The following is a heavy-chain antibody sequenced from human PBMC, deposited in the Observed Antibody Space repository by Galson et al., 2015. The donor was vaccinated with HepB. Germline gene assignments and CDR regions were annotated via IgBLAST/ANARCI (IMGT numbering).Heavy chain of an antibody. CDR3: AKNRYYDSSGYYDGWGDY. Sequence: EWVSAISGSGGSTYYADSVKGRFTISRDNSKNTLYLQMNSLRAEDTAVYYCAKNRYYDSSGYYDGWGDYWGQGTLVTVSS. CDR2: ISGSGGST. V-gene: IGHV3-23*01. J-gene: IGHJ4*02. D-gene: IGHD3-22*01.